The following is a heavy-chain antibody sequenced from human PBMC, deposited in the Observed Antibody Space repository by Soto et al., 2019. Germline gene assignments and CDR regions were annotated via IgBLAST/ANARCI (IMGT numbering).Heavy chain of an antibody. J-gene: IGHJ6*02. CDR2: INPSGGST. V-gene: IGHV1-46*01. CDR3: ARDLNTYYYGSGSYYYYYYGMDV. D-gene: IGHD3-10*01. Sequence: EASVKVSCKASGYTFTSYYMHWVRQAPGQGLEWMGIINPSGGSTSYAQKFQGGVTMTRDTSTSTVYMELSSLRSEDTAVYYCARDLNTYYYGSGSYYYYYYGMDVWGQGTTVTVSS. CDR1: GYTFTSYY.